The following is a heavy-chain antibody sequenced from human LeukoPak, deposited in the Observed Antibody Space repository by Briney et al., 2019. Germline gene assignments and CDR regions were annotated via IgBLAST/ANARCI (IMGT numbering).Heavy chain of an antibody. CDR1: GFTFSSYS. D-gene: IGHD6-6*01. Sequence: PGGSLRLSCAASGFTFSSYSMNWVRQAPGKGLEWVSSISSSSSYIYYADSVKGRFTISRDNAKNSLYLQMNSLRAEDTAVYYCAKDLRYSSSSGCLDYWGQGTLVTVSS. CDR2: ISSSSSYI. V-gene: IGHV3-21*04. CDR3: AKDLRYSSSSGCLDY. J-gene: IGHJ4*02.